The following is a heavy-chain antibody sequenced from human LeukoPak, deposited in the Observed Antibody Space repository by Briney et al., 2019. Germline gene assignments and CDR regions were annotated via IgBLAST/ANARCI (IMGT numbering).Heavy chain of an antibody. CDR1: GFTFSSYA. V-gene: IGHV3-23*01. Sequence: PGGSLRLSCAASGFTFSSYAMHWVRQAPGKGLEWVSAISGSGGSTYYADSVKGRFTISRDNSKNTLYLQMNSLRAEDTAVYYCAKVKPLMVRGVNSARYYFDYWGQGTLVTVSS. CDR2: ISGSGGST. J-gene: IGHJ4*02. CDR3: AKVKPLMVRGVNSARYYFDY. D-gene: IGHD3-10*01.